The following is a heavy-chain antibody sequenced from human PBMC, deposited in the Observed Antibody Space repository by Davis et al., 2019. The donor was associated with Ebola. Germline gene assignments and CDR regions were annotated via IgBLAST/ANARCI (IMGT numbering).Heavy chain of an antibody. D-gene: IGHD6-19*01. Sequence: GESLKISCAASGFTFSSFVMSWVRQAPGKGLEWLSAMSASGGVTHYADSVKGRFAISRDNSTNTLYLQMNSLRAEDTAVYYCAKSSVAGTSGMDVWGQGTTVTVSS. J-gene: IGHJ6*02. CDR3: AKSSVAGTSGMDV. CDR1: GFTFSSFV. V-gene: IGHV3-23*01. CDR2: MSASGGVT.